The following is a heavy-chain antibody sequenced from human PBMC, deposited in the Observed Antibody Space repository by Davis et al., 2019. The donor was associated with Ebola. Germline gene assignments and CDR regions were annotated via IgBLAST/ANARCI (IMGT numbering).Heavy chain of an antibody. J-gene: IGHJ5*02. CDR1: GFTFSDYY. CDR3: ARAGIAEYNWFDP. V-gene: IGHV3-11*01. CDR2: ISSSGSTI. Sequence: PGGFLRLSCAASGFTFSDYYMSWIRQAPGKGLEWVSYISSSGSTIYYADSVKGRFTISRDNAKNSLYLQMNSLRAEDTAVYYCARAGIAEYNWFDPWGQGTLVTVSS. D-gene: IGHD6-13*01.